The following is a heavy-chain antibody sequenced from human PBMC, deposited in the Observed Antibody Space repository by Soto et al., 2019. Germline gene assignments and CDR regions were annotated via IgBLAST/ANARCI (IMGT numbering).Heavy chain of an antibody. CDR2: IYYSGST. V-gene: IGHV4-39*01. D-gene: IGHD6-19*01. Sequence: SETLSLTCTVSGGSISSSSYYWGWIRQPPGKGLEWIGSIYYSGSTYYNPSLKSRVTISVDTSKNQFSLKLSSVTAADTAVYYCARPAGSSGWDLFDYWGQGTLVTVSS. J-gene: IGHJ4*02. CDR3: ARPAGSSGWDLFDY. CDR1: GGSISSSSYY.